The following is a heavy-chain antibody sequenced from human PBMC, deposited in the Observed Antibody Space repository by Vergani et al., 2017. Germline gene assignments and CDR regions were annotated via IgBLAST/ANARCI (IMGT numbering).Heavy chain of an antibody. V-gene: IGHV1-3*04. D-gene: IGHD4-17*01. CDR3: ARLGGDYADPELYYFDY. CDR2: INTGNGNT. J-gene: IGHJ4*02. Sequence: QVQLVQSGAEVKKPGASVKVSCKASGYTFTSYAMHWVRQAPGQRLEWMGWINTGNGNTKYSQKFQGRVTITRDTSASTAYMELSSLRSEDTAVYYCARLGGDYADPELYYFDYWGQGTLVTVSS. CDR1: GYTFTSYA.